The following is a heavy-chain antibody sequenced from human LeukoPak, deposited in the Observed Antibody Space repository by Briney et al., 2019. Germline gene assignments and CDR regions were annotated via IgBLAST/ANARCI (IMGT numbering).Heavy chain of an antibody. V-gene: IGHV3-33*06. CDR1: GFTFSNFG. CDR2: IWYDGSTK. Sequence: GSLILSCAASGFTFSNFGMHWVRQAPGRGLEWVAIIWYDGSTKYYADSVRGRFTISRDNSKNTLYLQMNSLRAEDTAVYYCAKDKGGSYYPAYFDYWGQGTLVTVSS. J-gene: IGHJ4*02. D-gene: IGHD1-26*01. CDR3: AKDKGGSYYPAYFDY.